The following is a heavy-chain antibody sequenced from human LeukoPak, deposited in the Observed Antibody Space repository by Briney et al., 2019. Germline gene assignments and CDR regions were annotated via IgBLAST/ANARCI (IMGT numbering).Heavy chain of an antibody. CDR2: IYHSGST. V-gene: IGHV4-38-2*02. CDR3: ARDNRPWLARD. D-gene: IGHD6-19*01. CDR1: GYSISSGYY. Sequence: SETLSLTCAVSGYSISSGYYWGWIRQPPGKGLEWIGSIYHSGSTSYSPSLTIQVTISVAASKTQCSLKLSCVTAADTAVYYCARDNRPWLARDWGQGTLVTVSS. J-gene: IGHJ4*02.